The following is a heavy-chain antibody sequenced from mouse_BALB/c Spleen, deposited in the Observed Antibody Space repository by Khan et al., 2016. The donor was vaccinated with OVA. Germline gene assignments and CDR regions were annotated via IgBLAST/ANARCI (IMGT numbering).Heavy chain of an antibody. D-gene: IGHD4-1*01. CDR1: GFTFSSFG. Sequence: EVELVESGGGLVQPGGSRKLSCAASGFTFSSFGMHWVRQAPEKGLEWVAYINSGSSTIYYADPVKGRFTISRDNPKNTLFLQMTSLRSEDTAMDYCARGNWAYWGQGTTL. V-gene: IGHV5-17*02. J-gene: IGHJ2*01. CDR3: ARGNWAY. CDR2: INSGSSTI.